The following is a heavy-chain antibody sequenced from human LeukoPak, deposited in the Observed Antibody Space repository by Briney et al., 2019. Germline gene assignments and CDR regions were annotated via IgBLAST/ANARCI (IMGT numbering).Heavy chain of an antibody. Sequence: PGGSLRLSCAASGFTFSSYWMSWVRQAPGKGLEWVANIKQNGSEKYYVDSVKGRFTISRDNAKNSLYLQMNSLRAEDTAVYYCARGVVPAAVNYYYYYYMDVWGKGTTVTVSS. CDR2: IKQNGSEK. CDR3: ARGVVPAAVNYYYYYYMDV. D-gene: IGHD2-2*01. V-gene: IGHV3-7*04. J-gene: IGHJ6*03. CDR1: GFTFSSYW.